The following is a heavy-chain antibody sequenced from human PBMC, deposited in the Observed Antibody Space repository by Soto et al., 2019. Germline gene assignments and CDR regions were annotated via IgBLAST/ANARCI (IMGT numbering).Heavy chain of an antibody. CDR2: IKSKTDGGTT. CDR1: GFNFINAW. Sequence: EVQLVESGGGLVEPGGSLRLSCAASGFNFINAWMHWVRQAPGKGLEWVGRIKSKTDGGTTDYAAPVKGRFIISRDDSKNTLYLQIISLKMEDTAVYYCSALGVWGQGTTVTVSS. D-gene: IGHD1-26*01. CDR3: SALGV. J-gene: IGHJ6*02. V-gene: IGHV3-15*07.